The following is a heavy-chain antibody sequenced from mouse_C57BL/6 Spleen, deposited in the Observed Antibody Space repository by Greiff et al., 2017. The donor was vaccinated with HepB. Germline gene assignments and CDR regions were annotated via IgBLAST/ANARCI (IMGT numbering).Heavy chain of an antibody. D-gene: IGHD2-3*01. V-gene: IGHV1-15*01. CDR3: AREVDGFTRSYAMDY. CDR1: GYTFTDYE. CDR2: IDPETGGT. J-gene: IGHJ4*01. Sequence: VQLQQSGAELVRPGASVTLSCKASGYTFTDYEMHWVKQTPVHGLEWIGAIDPETGGTAYNQKFKGKAILTADKSSSTAYMELRSLTSEDSAVYFCAREVDGFTRSYAMDYWGQGTSVTVSS.